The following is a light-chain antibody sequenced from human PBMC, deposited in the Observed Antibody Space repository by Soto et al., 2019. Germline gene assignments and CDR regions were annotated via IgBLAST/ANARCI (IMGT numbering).Light chain of an antibody. CDR3: QQSYSTLTWT. J-gene: IGKJ1*01. Sequence: DNKMYQSLSSLSASLGDRVTITCRASRSISSYLNWYQQKPGKAPKLLIYAASSLQSGVPSRFSGSGSGTDFTLTISSLQPEDFATYYCQQSYSTLTWTFCQRTIVDI. V-gene: IGKV1-39*01. CDR1: RSISSY. CDR2: AAS.